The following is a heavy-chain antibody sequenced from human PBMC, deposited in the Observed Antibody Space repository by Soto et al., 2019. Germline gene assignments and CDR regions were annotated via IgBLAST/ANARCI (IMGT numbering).Heavy chain of an antibody. CDR1: GYGFTTYG. Sequence: QVHLVQSGAEVKKPGASVKVYCEGSGYGFTTYGITWVRQAPGQGLEWMAWISAHNGNTNYAQKLQGRVTVTRDTSTSTSYMELRSLRSDDAAVYYCARGRYGDYWGQGALVTVSS. V-gene: IGHV1-18*01. CDR2: ISAHNGNT. CDR3: ARGRYGDY. D-gene: IGHD1-1*01. J-gene: IGHJ4*02.